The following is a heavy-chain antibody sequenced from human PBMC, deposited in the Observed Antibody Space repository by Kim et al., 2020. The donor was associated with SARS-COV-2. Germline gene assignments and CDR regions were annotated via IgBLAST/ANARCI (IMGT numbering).Heavy chain of an antibody. V-gene: IGHV3-23*03. J-gene: IGHJ3*02. D-gene: IGHD2-8*02. CDR3: AKATGGNPQVGAFDI. Sequence: DTGEGRFTIYRDNTKNTLYLQMNSLRAEDTAVYYCAKATGGNPQVGAFDIWGQGTMVTVSS.